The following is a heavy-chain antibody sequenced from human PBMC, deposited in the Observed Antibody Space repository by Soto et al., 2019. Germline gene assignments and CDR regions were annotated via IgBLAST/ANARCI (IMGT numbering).Heavy chain of an antibody. V-gene: IGHV3-30-3*01. Sequence: TGGSLRLSCAASGFTFSSYAMHWVRQAPGKGLEWVAVISYDGSNKYYADSVKSRITINPDTSKNQFSLQLNSVTPEDTAVYYCAREGPAVAYIDYWGQGTLVTVSS. D-gene: IGHD6-19*01. CDR1: GFTFSSYA. CDR3: AREGPAVAYIDY. CDR2: ISYDGSNK. J-gene: IGHJ4*02.